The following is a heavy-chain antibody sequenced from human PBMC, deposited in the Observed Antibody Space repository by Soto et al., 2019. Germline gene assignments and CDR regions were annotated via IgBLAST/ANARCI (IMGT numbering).Heavy chain of an antibody. CDR1: GFTFSSYA. V-gene: IGHV3-23*01. Sequence: GGSLSLSCAASGFTFSSYAMSWVRQAPGKGLERVSAISGSGGSTYYADSAKGRFTTSRINSKNTLYLQITSLRADDKAVHYCGKYRIASAGAVDYWGQGTLVTVSS. CDR3: GKYRIASAGAVDY. D-gene: IGHD6-13*01. J-gene: IGHJ4*02. CDR2: ISGSGGST.